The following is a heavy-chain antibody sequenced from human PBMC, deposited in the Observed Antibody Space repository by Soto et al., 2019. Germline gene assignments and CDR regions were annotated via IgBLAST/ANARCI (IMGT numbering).Heavy chain of an antibody. Sequence: ASVKVSCKASGYFFTSHGINWVRQAPGQGLEWMGWISPYNGTTNYEQTRQDRVTMTTDTSTSTAYMELRSLRSDDTAVYYCARDILPVAGPRYGMDVWGQGTTVTVSS. J-gene: IGHJ6*02. CDR1: GYFFTSHG. CDR3: ARDILPVAGPRYGMDV. CDR2: ISPYNGTT. V-gene: IGHV1-18*01. D-gene: IGHD6-13*01.